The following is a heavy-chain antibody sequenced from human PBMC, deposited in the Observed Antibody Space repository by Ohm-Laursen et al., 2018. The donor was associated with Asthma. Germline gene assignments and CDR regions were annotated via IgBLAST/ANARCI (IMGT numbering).Heavy chain of an antibody. CDR3: ARGLPITIFGVDR. J-gene: IGHJ5*02. CDR1: GFTFSSYG. V-gene: IGHV3-30*03. Sequence: SLRLSCTASGFTFSSYGMHWVRQAPGKGLEWVAVISYDGSNKYYADSVKGRFTISRDNSKNTLYLQMNSLRAEDTAVYYCARGLPITIFGVDRWGQGTLVTVSS. D-gene: IGHD3-3*01. CDR2: ISYDGSNK.